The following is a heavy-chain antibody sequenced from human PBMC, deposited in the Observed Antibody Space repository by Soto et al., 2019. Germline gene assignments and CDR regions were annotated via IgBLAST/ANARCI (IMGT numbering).Heavy chain of an antibody. CDR1: GGSISGYY. CDR3: ARLIGDSWLDS. J-gene: IGHJ5*01. Sequence: PSETLSLICTVSGGSISGYYWSWLRQPPGKGLEWIGYIYSIGSTNYNPSLSSRVTMSIDTSNNQLSLQLSSVTPDDTAVYYCARLIGDSWLDSWGQGTLVTVSS. CDR2: IYSIGST. V-gene: IGHV4-59*08.